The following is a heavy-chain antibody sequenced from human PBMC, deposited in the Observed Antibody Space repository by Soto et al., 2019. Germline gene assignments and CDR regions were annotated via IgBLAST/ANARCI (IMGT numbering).Heavy chain of an antibody. CDR3: ARDLGAAAEGGYYYYGMDV. V-gene: IGHV1-69*13. CDR1: GGTFSSYA. CDR2: IIPIFGTA. J-gene: IGHJ6*02. D-gene: IGHD6-25*01. Sequence: SVKVSCKASGGTFSSYAISWVRQAPGQGLEWMGGIIPIFGTANYAQKFQGRVTITADESTSTAYMELSSLRSEDTAVYYCARDLGAAAEGGYYYYGMDVWGQGTTVTVSS.